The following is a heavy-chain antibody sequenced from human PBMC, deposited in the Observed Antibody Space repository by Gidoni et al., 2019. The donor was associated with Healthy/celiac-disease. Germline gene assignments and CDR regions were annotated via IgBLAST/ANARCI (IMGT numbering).Heavy chain of an antibody. CDR1: GYSISSGYY. Sequence: QVQLQESGPGLVKPSETLSLTCTVSGYSISSGYYWGWIRQPPGNGLEWIGSIYHSGSTYYNPSLKSRVTISVDTSKNQFSLKLSSVTAADTAVYYCAREDVVVVAATPYYFDYWGQGTLVTVSS. J-gene: IGHJ4*02. CDR3: AREDVVVVAATPYYFDY. D-gene: IGHD2-15*01. CDR2: IYHSGST. V-gene: IGHV4-38-2*02.